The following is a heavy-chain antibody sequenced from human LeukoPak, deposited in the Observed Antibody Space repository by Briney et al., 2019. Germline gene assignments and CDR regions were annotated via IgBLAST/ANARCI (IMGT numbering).Heavy chain of an antibody. Sequence: SVKVSCKASGYTFTGYYMHWVRQAPGQGLEWMGGIIPIFGTANYAQKFQGRVTITADESTSTAYMELSSLRSEDTAVYYCARGPRWGQGTLVTVSS. CDR2: IIPIFGTA. CDR1: GYTFTGYY. V-gene: IGHV1-69*13. J-gene: IGHJ4*02. CDR3: ARGPR.